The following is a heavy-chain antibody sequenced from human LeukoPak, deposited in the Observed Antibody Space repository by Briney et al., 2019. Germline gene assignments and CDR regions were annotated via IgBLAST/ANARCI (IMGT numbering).Heavy chain of an antibody. J-gene: IGHJ5*02. Sequence: PSKTLSLTCTVSGGSISSSSYYWGWIRQPPGKGLEWIGSIYYSGSTYYNPSLKSRVTISVDTSKNQFSLKLSSVTAADTAVYYCARIVLGYCSGGSCYIDWFDPWGQGTLVTVSS. CDR2: IYYSGST. D-gene: IGHD2-15*01. V-gene: IGHV4-39*07. CDR3: ARIVLGYCSGGSCYIDWFDP. CDR1: GGSISSSSYY.